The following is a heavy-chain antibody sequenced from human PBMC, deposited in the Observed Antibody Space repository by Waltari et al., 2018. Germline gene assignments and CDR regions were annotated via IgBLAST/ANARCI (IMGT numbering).Heavy chain of an antibody. CDR3: ARVSRRTYRSPVPGRHYYYGMDV. D-gene: IGHD1-1*01. V-gene: IGHV3-74*03. Sequence: EEHLVASGGGLVQPGDSLTLSFAASGFPFSSFWLHCFPQSPGKGPLWVSRISTDASDTTYAESGKGRFTISRDNARNTLYLQMNRLRAEDTAVYFCARVSRRTYRSPVPGRHYYYGMDVWGQGTTVTVSS. CDR1: GFPFSSFW. J-gene: IGHJ6*02. CDR2: ISTDASDT.